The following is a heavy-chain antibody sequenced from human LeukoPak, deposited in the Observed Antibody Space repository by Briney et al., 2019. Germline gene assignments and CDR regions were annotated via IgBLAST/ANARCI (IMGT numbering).Heavy chain of an antibody. D-gene: IGHD3-22*01. CDR2: IYYSGST. J-gene: IGHJ4*02. Sequence: PSETLAITCTVSRGSTRSYNWSWIRQPPGKGQELIGYIYYSGSTNYNPSLKSRVTISVDTSKNQFSLKLSSVTAADTAVYYCARHVSDDSSGYSYWGQGTLVTVSS. CDR3: ARHVSDDSSGYSY. CDR1: RGSTRSYN. V-gene: IGHV4-59*08.